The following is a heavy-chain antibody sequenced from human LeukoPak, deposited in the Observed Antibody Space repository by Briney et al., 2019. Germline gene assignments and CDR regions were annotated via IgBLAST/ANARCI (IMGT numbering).Heavy chain of an antibody. V-gene: IGHV3-23*01. D-gene: IGHD3-22*01. J-gene: IGHJ4*02. CDR2: IGGSGGST. Sequence: GGPLRLSCVGSGFTFSNYGMSWVRQAPGKGLEWVSHIGGSGGSTYYADSVKGRFTISRDNSKNTLYLQMNSLRAEDTAVYYCANQYYYDSSGYYHGDYFDYWGQGTLVTVSS. CDR1: GFTFSNYG. CDR3: ANQYYYDSSGYYHGDYFDY.